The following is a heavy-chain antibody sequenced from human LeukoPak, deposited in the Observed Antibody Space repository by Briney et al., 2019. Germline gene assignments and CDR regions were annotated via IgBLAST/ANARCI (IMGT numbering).Heavy chain of an antibody. V-gene: IGHV5-10-1*01. D-gene: IGHD3-10*01. CDR1: GYSFTSYW. Sequence: GESLRISCQGSGYSFTSYWISWVRQMPGQGLEWMGRIDPSDSYTNYSPSFQGHVTISADKSISTAYLQWSSLKASDTAMYYCARLRPPYYYGSGSYYPLDYWGQGTLVTVSS. J-gene: IGHJ4*02. CDR3: ARLRPPYYYGSGSYYPLDY. CDR2: IDPSDSYT.